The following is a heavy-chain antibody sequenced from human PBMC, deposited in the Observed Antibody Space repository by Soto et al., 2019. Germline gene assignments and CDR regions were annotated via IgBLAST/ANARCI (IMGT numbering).Heavy chain of an antibody. CDR2: IYYSGST. D-gene: IGHD2-15*01. J-gene: IGHJ4*02. Sequence: QLQLQESGPGLVKPSETLSLTCTVSGGSISSSSYYWGWIRQPPGKGLEWIGSIYYSGSTYYNLSLKCRVTISVDTSKNQFSLKLSSVTAADTAVYYCARQKDYAFVVVVAATAFDYWGQGTLVTVSS. V-gene: IGHV4-39*01. CDR1: GGSISSSSYY. CDR3: ARQKDYAFVVVVAATAFDY.